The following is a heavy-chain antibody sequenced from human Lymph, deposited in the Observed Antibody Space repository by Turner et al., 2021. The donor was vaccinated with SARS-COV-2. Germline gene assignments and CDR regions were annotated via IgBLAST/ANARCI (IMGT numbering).Heavy chain of an antibody. CDR1: GGSFSGYY. CDR3: ARGGVDTAKVRYYYYGMDV. V-gene: IGHV4-34*01. D-gene: IGHD5-18*01. J-gene: IGHJ6*02. Sequence: QVQLQQWGAGLLKPSETLSLTCAVYGGSFSGYYWSWIRQPPGKGLEWIGEINHSGSTNYNPSLKSRVTISVDTSKNQFSLKLSSVTAADTAVYYCARGGVDTAKVRYYYYGMDVWGQGTTVTVS. CDR2: INHSGST.